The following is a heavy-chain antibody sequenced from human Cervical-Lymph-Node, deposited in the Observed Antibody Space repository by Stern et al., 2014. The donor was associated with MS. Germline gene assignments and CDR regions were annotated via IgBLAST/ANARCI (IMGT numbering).Heavy chain of an antibody. Sequence: EDQLVESGGGLIQPGGSLRLSCAVSGFNLSRNYMTWVRQAPGKGLEWVSVIYSGGRTFYADSVKGRFTISRDSSLNTLFLDMTSLRAEDTAVYYCARDTFGSTWGQGTMVIVS. V-gene: IGHV3-53*01. CDR1: GFNLSRNY. CDR3: ARDTFGST. CDR2: IYSGGRT. J-gene: IGHJ3*01. D-gene: IGHD3-3*01.